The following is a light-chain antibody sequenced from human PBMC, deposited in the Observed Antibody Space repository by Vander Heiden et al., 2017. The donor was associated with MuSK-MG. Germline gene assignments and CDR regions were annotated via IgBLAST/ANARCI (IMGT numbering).Light chain of an antibody. Sequence: EIVLTQSPATLSLSPGERATLSCRASQSVSTYLAWYQQKPGQAPRLLIYDASNRATGIPARFSGSTSGTDFTLTISSLDPEDFAVYYCQQRSNWPQLTFGGGTKVEIK. V-gene: IGKV3-11*01. J-gene: IGKJ4*01. CDR3: QQRSNWPQLT. CDR1: QSVSTY. CDR2: DAS.